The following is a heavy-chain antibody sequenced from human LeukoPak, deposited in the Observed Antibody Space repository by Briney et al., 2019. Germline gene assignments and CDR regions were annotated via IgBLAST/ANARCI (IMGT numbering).Heavy chain of an antibody. Sequence: ASVKASCKASGYTFTSYYMHWVRQAPGQGLEWMGWINPNSGGTNYAQKFQGRVTMTRDTSISTAYMELSRLRSDDTAVYYCAREWFGDDNWFDPWGQGTLVTVSS. D-gene: IGHD3-10*01. CDR2: INPNSGGT. V-gene: IGHV1-2*02. CDR3: AREWFGDDNWFDP. J-gene: IGHJ5*02. CDR1: GYTFTSYY.